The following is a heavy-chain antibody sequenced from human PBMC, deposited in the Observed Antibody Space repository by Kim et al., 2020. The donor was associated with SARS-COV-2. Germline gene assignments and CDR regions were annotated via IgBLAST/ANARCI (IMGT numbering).Heavy chain of an antibody. CDR1: GFTFSDYY. J-gene: IGHJ6*02. CDR3: ARENSHITIFGVVTRMGIVV. Sequence: GGSLRLSCAASGFTFSDYYMRWIRQAPGKGLEWVSYISSSGSTIYYADSVKGRFTISRDNAKNSLYLQMNSLRAEDTAVYYCARENSHITIFGVVTRMGIVVSGQRATFTVSS. V-gene: IGHV3-11*01. D-gene: IGHD3-3*01. CDR2: ISSSGSTI.